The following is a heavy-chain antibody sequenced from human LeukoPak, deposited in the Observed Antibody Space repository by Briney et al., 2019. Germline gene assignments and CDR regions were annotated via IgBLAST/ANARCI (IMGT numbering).Heavy chain of an antibody. D-gene: IGHD1-1*01. CDR1: GGTFSSYA. V-gene: IGHV1-69*06. CDR3: ARDLPGDVLTAPFDY. CDR2: IIPIFGTA. Sequence: SVKVSCKASGGTFSSYAISWVRQAPGQGLEWMGGIIPIFGTANYAQKFQGRVTITADKSTSTAYMELSSLRPQDTAVYYCARDLPGDVLTAPFDYWGQGTLVTVSS. J-gene: IGHJ4*02.